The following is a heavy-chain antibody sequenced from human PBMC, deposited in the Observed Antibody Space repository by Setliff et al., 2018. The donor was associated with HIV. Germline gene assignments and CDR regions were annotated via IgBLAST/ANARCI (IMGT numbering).Heavy chain of an antibody. V-gene: IGHV3-48*01. CDR1: GFTFSKYS. Sequence: PGGSLRLSCAASGFTFSKYSLNWVRQAPGKGLEWVSYINSSSTPIYYADSVRGRFTISRDNGKNSLYLQMNSLRAEDTAVYYCARDAYGGLTFDYWGQGTLVTVSS. J-gene: IGHJ4*02. CDR2: INSSSTPI. D-gene: IGHD4-17*01. CDR3: ARDAYGGLTFDY.